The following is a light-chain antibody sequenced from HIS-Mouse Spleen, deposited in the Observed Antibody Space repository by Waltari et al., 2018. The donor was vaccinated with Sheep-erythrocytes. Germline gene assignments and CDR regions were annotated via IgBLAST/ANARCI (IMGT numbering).Light chain of an antibody. CDR3: QQYDNLPLT. Sequence: DIQMTQSPSSLSASVGDRVTITFQGSKDISNYLNWYQQKPGKPPKLLIYDASNLETGVPSRFRGSGSGTDFTFTISSLQPEDIATYYCQQYDNLPLTFGGGTKVEIK. CDR2: DAS. V-gene: IGKV1-33*01. J-gene: IGKJ4*01. CDR1: KDISNY.